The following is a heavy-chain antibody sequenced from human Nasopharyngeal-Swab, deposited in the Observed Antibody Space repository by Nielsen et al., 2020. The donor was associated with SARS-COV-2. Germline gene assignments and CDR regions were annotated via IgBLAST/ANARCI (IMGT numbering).Heavy chain of an antibody. CDR1: EFTMSRNG. J-gene: IGHJ4*02. D-gene: IGHD1-26*01. CDR3: ARDVAIVGATLEN. V-gene: IGHV3-48*02. CDR2: ISSSSSTS. Sequence: LSLTCAASEFTMSRNGMHWVRQAPGKGLEWVAYISSSSSTSYYADSVKGRFTISRGNPKNSLYLQMNSLRDEDTALYYCARDVAIVGATLENWGQGTLVTVSS.